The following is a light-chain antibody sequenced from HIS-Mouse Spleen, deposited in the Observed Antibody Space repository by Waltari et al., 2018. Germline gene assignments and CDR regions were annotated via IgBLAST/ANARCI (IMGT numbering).Light chain of an antibody. CDR3: QAWDSSYSV. CDR2: HDS. V-gene: IGLV3-1*01. J-gene: IGLJ2*01. CDR1: KLGDKY. Sequence: SYELTQPPSVSVSPGQTASITCSGDKLGDKYACWYQQKPAQSPVLVIYHDSKRPSGIPERFSGSNSGNTATLTISGTQAMDEADYYCQAWDSSYSVFGGGTKLTVL.